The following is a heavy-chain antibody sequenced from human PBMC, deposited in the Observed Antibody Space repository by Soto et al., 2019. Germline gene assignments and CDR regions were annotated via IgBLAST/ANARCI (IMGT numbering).Heavy chain of an antibody. CDR2: ISSSGTYT. J-gene: IGHJ6*02. CDR1: GFTFNTYS. D-gene: IGHD5-12*01. Sequence: GGSLRLSCAASGFTFNTYSMNWVRQAPGKGLEWVSSISSSGTYTYYSDSLKGRITISRDNANNSLYLQMNSLTAEDTAIYFCARGGRASGYDFYYYGMDVWGQGTKVTVSS. CDR3: ARGGRASGYDFYYYGMDV. V-gene: IGHV3-21*01.